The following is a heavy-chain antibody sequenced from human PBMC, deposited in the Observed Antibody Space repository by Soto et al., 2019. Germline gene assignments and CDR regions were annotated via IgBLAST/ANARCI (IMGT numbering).Heavy chain of an antibody. V-gene: IGHV1-18*01. CDR2: ISTYNGNT. J-gene: IGHJ4*02. Sequence: QVQLVQSGAEVKKPGASVKVSCKASGYTFTSYGISWVRQAPGQGLEWMGWISTYNGNTKYAQKLQGRVTMTTDTSKSTAYMEVRGLRSDDTAVFYCAREMVRGVGSDYWGQGTLVTVSS. CDR1: GYTFTSYG. D-gene: IGHD3-10*01. CDR3: AREMVRGVGSDY.